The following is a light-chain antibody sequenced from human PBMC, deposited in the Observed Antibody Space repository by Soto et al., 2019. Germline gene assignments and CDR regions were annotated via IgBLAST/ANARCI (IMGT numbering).Light chain of an antibody. CDR2: GAS. CDR1: QNVNSN. J-gene: IGKJ4*01. CDR3: HQYYKWPLT. V-gene: IGKV3-15*01. Sequence: EIVMTQSPASLSVSPGERATLSCRASQNVNSNLAWYQQKPGQAPRFLIYGASTRATGIPARFSGSGSGTEFTLTISSLQSEDFAVYYCHQYYKWPLTFGGGTKVDIK.